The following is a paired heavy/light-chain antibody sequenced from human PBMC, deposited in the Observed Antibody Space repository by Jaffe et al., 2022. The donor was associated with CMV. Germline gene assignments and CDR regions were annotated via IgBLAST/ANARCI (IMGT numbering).Light chain of an antibody. CDR2: ENN. CDR1: SSNIGNNY. Sequence: QSVLTQPPSVSAAPGQKVTISCSGSSSNIGNNYVSWYQQLPGTAPKLLIYENNKRPSGIPDRFSGSKSGTSATLGITGLQTGDEADYYCGTWDSSLSAGRVFGGGTKLTVL. CDR3: GTWDSSLSAGRV. J-gene: IGLJ3*02. V-gene: IGLV1-51*02.
Heavy chain of an antibody. CDR3: AREIRGYYYDSSGYVDY. V-gene: IGHV4-31*03. Sequence: QVQLQESGPGLVKPSQTLSLTCTVSGGSISSGGYYWSWIRQHPGKGLEWIGYIYYSGSTYYNPSLKSRVTISVDTSKNQFSLKLSSVTAADTAVYYCAREIRGYYYDSSGYVDYWGQGTLVTVSS. CDR1: GGSISSGGYY. CDR2: IYYSGST. D-gene: IGHD3-22*01. J-gene: IGHJ4*02.